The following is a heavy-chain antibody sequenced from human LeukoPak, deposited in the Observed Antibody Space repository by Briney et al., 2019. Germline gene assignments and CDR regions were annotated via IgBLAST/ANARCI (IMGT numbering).Heavy chain of an antibody. J-gene: IGHJ6*03. CDR2: FSNSGET. Sequence: PGGSLRLSCAASGFTFSTYAMTWVRQAPGKGLEWVSAFSNSGETHYADSVKGRFTISRDNSKNTLYLQMNSLRAEDTAVYYCARDRAYSSGLFWNCYYYYMDVWGKGTTVTVSS. CDR1: GFTFSTYA. D-gene: IGHD6-19*01. CDR3: ARDRAYSSGLFWNCYYYYMDV. V-gene: IGHV3-23*01.